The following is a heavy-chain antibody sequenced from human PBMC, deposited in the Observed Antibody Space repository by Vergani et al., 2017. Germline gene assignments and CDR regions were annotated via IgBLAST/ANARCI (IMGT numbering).Heavy chain of an antibody. CDR1: GFTFDDYA. Sequence: EVQLVESGGGLVQPGRSLRISCAASGFTFDDYAMHWVRQAPGKGLEWVSGISWNSGSIGYADSVKGRFTISRDNAKNSLYLQMNSLRAEDTALYYCAKAGDYYYYYGMDVWGQGP. CDR2: ISWNSGSI. V-gene: IGHV3-9*01. CDR3: AKAGDYYYYYGMDV. D-gene: IGHD1-26*01. J-gene: IGHJ6*02.